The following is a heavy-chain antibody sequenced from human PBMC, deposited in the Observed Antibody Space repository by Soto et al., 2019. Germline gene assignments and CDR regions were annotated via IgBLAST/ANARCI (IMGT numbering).Heavy chain of an antibody. CDR1: GFTLSDYY. V-gene: IGHV3-74*01. J-gene: IGHJ4*02. Sequence: EVQLVESGGGLVQPGGSLRLSCAASGFTLSDYYMHWARQAPGKGLVWVSRISNDGSNTDYADSVKGRFTISRDNAKNTMHLQMNSLRAEDTAVYYCARVPDCSSSGCYRYFDIGGQGTLVTVSS. CDR3: ARVPDCSSSGCYRYFDI. D-gene: IGHD2-2*01. CDR2: ISNDGSNT.